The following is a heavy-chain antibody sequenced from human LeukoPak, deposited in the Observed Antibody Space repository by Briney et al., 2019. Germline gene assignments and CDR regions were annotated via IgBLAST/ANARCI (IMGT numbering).Heavy chain of an antibody. Sequence: PSQTLSLTCAISGDSVSSNTAAWSWFRQSPSRGLEWLGRTYYRSNWYYDYATSVKSRASINPDTSKNQFSLQLNSVTPEDTAVYYCARDSGMGNDAFDIWGQGTMVTVSS. CDR1: GDSVSSNTAA. V-gene: IGHV6-1*01. J-gene: IGHJ3*02. CDR3: ARDSGMGNDAFDI. CDR2: TYYRSNWYY. D-gene: IGHD6-19*01.